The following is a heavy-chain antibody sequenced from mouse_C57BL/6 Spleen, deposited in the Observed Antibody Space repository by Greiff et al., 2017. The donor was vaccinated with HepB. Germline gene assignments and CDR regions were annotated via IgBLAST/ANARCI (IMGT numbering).Heavy chain of an antibody. Sequence: QVQLQQPGAELVKPGASVKMSCKASGYTFTSYWITWVKQRPGQGLEWIGDIYPGSGSTNYNEKFKSKATLTVDTSSSTAYMQRSSLTSEDSAVYYCARKGGPSYAMDYWGQGTSVTVSS. CDR1: GYTFTSYW. CDR2: IYPGSGST. CDR3: ARKGGPSYAMDY. J-gene: IGHJ4*01. V-gene: IGHV1-55*01.